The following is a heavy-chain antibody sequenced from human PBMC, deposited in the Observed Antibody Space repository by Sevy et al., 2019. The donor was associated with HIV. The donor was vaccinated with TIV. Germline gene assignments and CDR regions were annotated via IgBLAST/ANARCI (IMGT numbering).Heavy chain of an antibody. CDR2: INNDGTYI. CDR1: GFNFRDYS. J-gene: IGHJ4*02. Sequence: GGSLRLSCVVSGFNFRDYSVNWVRQAPGKGLEWVSSINNDGTYIFYGDSVKGRFTVSRDKSKNSLYLHMNSLRADDTAVYYCVRDGGDEYGAGSYYGPFDYWGRGTLVTVSS. D-gene: IGHD3-16*01. V-gene: IGHV3-21*03. CDR3: VRDGGDEYGAGSYYGPFDY.